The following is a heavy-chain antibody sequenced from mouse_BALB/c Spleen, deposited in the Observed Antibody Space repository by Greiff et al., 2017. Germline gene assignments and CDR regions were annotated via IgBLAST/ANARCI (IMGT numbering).Heavy chain of an antibody. CDR2: IWAGGST. J-gene: IGHJ4*01. D-gene: IGHD2-14*01. CDR3: ARDSGAYYRYDYYAMDY. CDR1: GFSLTSYG. V-gene: IGHV2-9*02. Sequence: VKLKESGPGLVAPSQSLSITCTVSGFSLTSYGVHWVRQPPGKGLEWLGVIWAGGSTNYNSALMSRLSISKDNSKSQVFLKMNSLQTDDTAMYYCARDSGAYYRYDYYAMDYWGQGTSVTVSS.